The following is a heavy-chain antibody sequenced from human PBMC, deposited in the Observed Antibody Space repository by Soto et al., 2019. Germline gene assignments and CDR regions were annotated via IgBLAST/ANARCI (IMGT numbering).Heavy chain of an antibody. CDR3: AIRGTTVTTFDY. Sequence: SGTLSLTCAVSGGSISSGNWWSWVRQPPGKGLEWIGEIYHSGSTNYNQSLKSRVTISVDKSKNHCSLKLSSVTAADTAVYYCAIRGTTVTTFDYWGQGTLVTVYS. CDR2: IYHSGST. V-gene: IGHV4-4*02. J-gene: IGHJ4*02. D-gene: IGHD4-4*01. CDR1: GGSISSGNW.